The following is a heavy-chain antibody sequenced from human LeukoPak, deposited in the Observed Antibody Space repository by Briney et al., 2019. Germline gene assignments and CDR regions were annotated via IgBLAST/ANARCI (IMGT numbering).Heavy chain of an antibody. D-gene: IGHD1-26*01. CDR1: GVTFSNHA. Sequence: GGSLRLFCAASGVTFSNHAMSWVRQAPGKGLEWFSGITGSGGSTYHAESVKGRFTISRDNSKNTLYLEMNSLRAEDTAVYFCATRPASETYYAVFDYWGQGTLVTVSS. J-gene: IGHJ4*02. CDR2: ITGSGGST. V-gene: IGHV3-23*01. CDR3: ATRPASETYYAVFDY.